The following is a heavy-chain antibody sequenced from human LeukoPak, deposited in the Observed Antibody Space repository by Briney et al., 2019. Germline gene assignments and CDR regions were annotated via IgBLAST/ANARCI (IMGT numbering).Heavy chain of an antibody. D-gene: IGHD4-23*01. V-gene: IGHV3-66*01. CDR2: IYSGGST. CDR3: ARVGGYLDFDH. J-gene: IGHJ4*02. CDR1: GFTVSSNY. Sequence: PGGSLRLSCAASGFTVSSNYMSWVRQAPGKGLEWASVIYSGGSTYYADSVRARFTISRDSSKNTVYLQMNSLRAEDTAVYYCARVGGYLDFDHWGQGTLVTVSS.